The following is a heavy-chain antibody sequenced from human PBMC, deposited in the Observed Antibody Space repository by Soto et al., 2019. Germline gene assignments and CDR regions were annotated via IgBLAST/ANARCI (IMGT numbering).Heavy chain of an antibody. CDR2: IYHSGST. Sequence: SETLSLTCAVSGGSISSSNWWSWVRQPPGKGLEWIGEIYHSGSTNYNPSLKSRVTISVDKSKNQFSLKLSSVTAADTAVYYCARSDGPPYSSGWYPLDYYGMDVWGQGTTVTVYS. J-gene: IGHJ6*02. CDR1: GGSISSSNW. CDR3: ARSDGPPYSSGWYPLDYYGMDV. D-gene: IGHD6-19*01. V-gene: IGHV4-4*02.